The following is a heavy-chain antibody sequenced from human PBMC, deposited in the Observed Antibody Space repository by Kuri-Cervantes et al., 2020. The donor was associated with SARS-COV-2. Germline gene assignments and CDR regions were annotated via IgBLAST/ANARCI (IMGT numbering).Heavy chain of an antibody. CDR1: GGTFSSYA. CDR2: IIPILGIA. D-gene: IGHD6-6*01. J-gene: IGHJ6*02. V-gene: IGHV1-69*04. Sequence: SVKVSCKASGGTFSSYAISWVRQAPGQGPEWMGRIIPILGIANYAQEFQGRVTITADKSTSTAYMELSSLRSEDTAVYYCARDLAARLDHYYGMDVWGQGTTVTVSS. CDR3: ARDLAARLDHYYGMDV.